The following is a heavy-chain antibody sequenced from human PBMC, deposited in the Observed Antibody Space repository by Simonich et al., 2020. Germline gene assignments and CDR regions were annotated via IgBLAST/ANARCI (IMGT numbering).Heavy chain of an antibody. Sequence: EVQLVESGGGLVQPGRSLRLSCAASGFTFDDYAMHWVRQAPGEVLGWVSGISGNSGSLGYADSVKGRFTISRDNAKNSLYLKMNSLRAEDTALYYCAKDGGYCTNGVCYYFDYWGQGTLVTVSS. CDR3: AKDGGYCTNGVCYYFDY. D-gene: IGHD2-8*01. CDR1: GFTFDDYA. J-gene: IGHJ4*02. V-gene: IGHV3-9*01. CDR2: ISGNSGSL.